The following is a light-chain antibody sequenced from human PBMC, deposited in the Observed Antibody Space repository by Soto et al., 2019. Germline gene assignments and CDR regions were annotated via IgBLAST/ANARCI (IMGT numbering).Light chain of an antibody. CDR3: HQYHKFPYT. Sequence: DIQMTQSPSTLSASVEDRVTITCRASQSISAWLAWYQQKPGKAPKLLVYKASTLETGVPSRFSGSGSGTDFTLTISSLQPDDFATYHCHQYHKFPYTFGQPTKLEIQ. J-gene: IGKJ2*01. CDR2: KAS. V-gene: IGKV1-5*03. CDR1: QSISAW.